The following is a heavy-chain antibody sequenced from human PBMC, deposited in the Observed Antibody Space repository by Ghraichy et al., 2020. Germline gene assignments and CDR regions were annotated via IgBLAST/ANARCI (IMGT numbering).Heavy chain of an antibody. CDR3: ASQSGFFDY. CDR2: IYYSGST. CDR1: GGSVSSGSYY. Sequence: LSLTCTVSGGSVSSGSYYWSWIRQPPGKGLEWIGYIYYSGSTNYNPSLKSRVTISVDTSKNQFSLKLSSVTAADTAVYYCASQSGFFDYWGQGTLVTVSS. D-gene: IGHD3-3*01. J-gene: IGHJ4*02. V-gene: IGHV4-61*01.